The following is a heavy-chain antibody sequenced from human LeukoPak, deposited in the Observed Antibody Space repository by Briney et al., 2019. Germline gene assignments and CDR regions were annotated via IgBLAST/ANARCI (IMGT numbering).Heavy chain of an antibody. CDR2: IKEDGSEN. V-gene: IGHV3-7*04. CDR3: ARGYKANYFDF. Sequence: PGGSLRLSCAASGFTFSDYWMSWVRRTPGKGLEWVASIKEDGSENFYVDSVKGRFTISRDNANNSLYLQMNSLSAEDTAVYYCARGYKANYFDFWGQGILVTVSS. D-gene: IGHD5-18*01. J-gene: IGHJ4*02. CDR1: GFTFSDYW.